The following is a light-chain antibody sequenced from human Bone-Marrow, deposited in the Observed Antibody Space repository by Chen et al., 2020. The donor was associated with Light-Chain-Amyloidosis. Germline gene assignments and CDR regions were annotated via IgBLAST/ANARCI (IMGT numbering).Light chain of an antibody. CDR1: NIGSKR. Sequence: SYVLTQPPSVSVAPGKTATITCGGKNIGSKRVHWYQQKPGQAPVVVVDDDSDRPSGISERFSGSNSGNTATLTSSRVEAGDEADYHCQVWDSSSDHDVFGTATKVTVL. V-gene: IGLV3-21*03. J-gene: IGLJ1*01. CDR2: DDS. CDR3: QVWDSSSDHDV.